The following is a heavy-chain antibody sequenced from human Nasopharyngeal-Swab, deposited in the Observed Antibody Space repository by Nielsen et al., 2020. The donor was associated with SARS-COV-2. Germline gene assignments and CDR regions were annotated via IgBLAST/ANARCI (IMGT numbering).Heavy chain of an antibody. Sequence: GESLKISCAASGFSFTNYAITWVRQAPGKGLDWVSALSGSGAKTYYADSVKGRFTISRDNSKNTVFLQMTSLTAEDSALYYCAKDLGTRYCTGSLCFDRYFDTWCQGTLVTVSS. CDR3: AKDLGTRYCTGSLCFDRYFDT. CDR1: GFSFTNYA. D-gene: IGHD2-8*02. CDR2: LSGSGAKT. J-gene: IGHJ5*02. V-gene: IGHV3-23*01.